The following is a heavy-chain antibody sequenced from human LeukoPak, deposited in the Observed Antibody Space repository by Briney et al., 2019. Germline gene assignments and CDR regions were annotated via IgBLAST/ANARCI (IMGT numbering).Heavy chain of an antibody. J-gene: IGHJ4*02. CDR1: GGSINSYW. CDR2: IYTTGMT. Sequence: PSETLSLTCSVSGGSINSYWWSWIRQPAGKGLEFIGRIYTTGMTNYNPSLKSRVSMSVDTFKNKFSLELRSVTAADTAVYFCARAGYTISSYRFDYWGQGALVTVSS. V-gene: IGHV4-4*07. D-gene: IGHD3-16*02. CDR3: ARAGYTISSYRFDY.